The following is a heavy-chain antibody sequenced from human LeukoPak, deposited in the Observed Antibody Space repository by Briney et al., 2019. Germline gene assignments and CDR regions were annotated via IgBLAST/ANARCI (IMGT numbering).Heavy chain of an antibody. CDR3: ARMDSGSFLDY. D-gene: IGHD1-26*01. CDR1: GYTFTSYA. CDR2: INPSGGST. V-gene: IGHV1-2*02. J-gene: IGHJ4*02. Sequence: ASVKVSCKASGYTFTSYAMNWVRQAPGQGLEWMGIINPSGGSTNYAQKFQGRVTMTRDTSISTAYMELSRLRSDDTAVYYCARMDSGSFLDYWGQGTLVTVSS.